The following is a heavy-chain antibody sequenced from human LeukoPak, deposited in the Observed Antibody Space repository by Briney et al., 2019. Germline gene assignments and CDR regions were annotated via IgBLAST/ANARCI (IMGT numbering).Heavy chain of an antibody. CDR1: GYSISSGYY. Sequence: KPSETLSLTCAVPGYSISSGYYWGWIRRPPGKGLEWIGIIYHSGSTNYNPSLESRVTISVDTSKNQFSLKLSSVTAADTAVYYCARGGYSYARYYFDYWGQGTLVTVSS. D-gene: IGHD5-18*01. CDR3: ARGGYSYARYYFDY. CDR2: IYHSGST. V-gene: IGHV4-38-2*01. J-gene: IGHJ4*02.